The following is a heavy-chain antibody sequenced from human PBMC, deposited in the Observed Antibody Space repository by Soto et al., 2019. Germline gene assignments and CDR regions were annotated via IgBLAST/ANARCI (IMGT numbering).Heavy chain of an antibody. V-gene: IGHV1-69*06. D-gene: IGHD3-22*01. CDR3: ARVWDGYYDSSGYYPNDNWFDP. J-gene: IGHJ5*02. CDR2: IIPIFGTA. Sequence: SVNVSCKASGGTFSSYSISWVRQAPGQGLECMGGIIPIFGTANYAQKFQGRVTITADKSTSTAYMELSSLRSEDTAVYYCARVWDGYYDSSGYYPNDNWFDPWGQGTLVTVSS. CDR1: GGTFSSYS.